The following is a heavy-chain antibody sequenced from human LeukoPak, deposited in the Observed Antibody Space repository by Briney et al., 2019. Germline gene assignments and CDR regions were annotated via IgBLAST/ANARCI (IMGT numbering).Heavy chain of an antibody. CDR3: ARGLAQVDY. J-gene: IGHJ4*02. V-gene: IGHV4-59*01. CDR2: IYYSGST. Sequence: SETLSLTCTVSGGSISSYYWSWIRQPPGKGLEWIGYIYYSGSTNHNPSLKSRVTISVDTSKNQFSLKLSSVTAADTAVYYCARGLAQVDYWGQGTLVTVSS. CDR1: GGSISSYY. D-gene: IGHD5-12*01.